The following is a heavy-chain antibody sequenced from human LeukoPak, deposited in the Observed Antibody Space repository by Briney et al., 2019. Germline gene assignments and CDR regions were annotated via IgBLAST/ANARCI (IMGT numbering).Heavy chain of an antibody. CDR2: FDPEDGET. J-gene: IGHJ6*02. D-gene: IGHD3-16*01. V-gene: IGHV1-24*01. CDR3: ATAGGFPYYYGMDV. CDR1: GYTLTESS. Sequence: ASVKVSCKVSGYTLTESSMHWVRQAPGKGLEWMGGFDPEDGETIYAQKFQGRVTMTEDTSTDTAYMELSSLRSEDTAVYYCATAGGFPYYYGMDVWGQGTTVTVSS.